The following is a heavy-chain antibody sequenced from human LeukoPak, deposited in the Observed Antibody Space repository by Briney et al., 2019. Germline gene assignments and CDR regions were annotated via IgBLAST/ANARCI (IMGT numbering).Heavy chain of an antibody. V-gene: IGHV1-2*02. Sequence: HWXXQAPGQGLEXMGWINPNSGGTNYAQKFQGRVTMTRDTSISTAYMELSRLRSDDTAVYYCARGYSSSWLDWFDPWGQGTLVTVSS. J-gene: IGHJ5*02. CDR2: INPNSGGT. D-gene: IGHD6-13*01. CDR3: ARGYSSSWLDWFDP.